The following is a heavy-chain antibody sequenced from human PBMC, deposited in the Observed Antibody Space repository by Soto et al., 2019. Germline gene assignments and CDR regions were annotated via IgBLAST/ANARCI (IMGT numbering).Heavy chain of an antibody. D-gene: IGHD3-22*01. Sequence: QVQLVQSGAEVKKPGASVKVSCKASGYTFTGYGISWVRQAPGQGLEWMGWISAYNGNTNYAQKLQGRVTMTTDTSTSTAYMELRSLRSDDTAVYYCARGYYYDSSGYYVGYYGMDVWGQGTTVTVSS. CDR2: ISAYNGNT. V-gene: IGHV1-18*01. CDR3: ARGYYYDSSGYYVGYYGMDV. CDR1: GYTFTGYG. J-gene: IGHJ6*02.